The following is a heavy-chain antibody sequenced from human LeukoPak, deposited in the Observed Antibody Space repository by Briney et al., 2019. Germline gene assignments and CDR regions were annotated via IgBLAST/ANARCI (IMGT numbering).Heavy chain of an antibody. CDR2: IAPSDSYT. CDR1: GHDFSDYW. Sequence: GESLKISCRGSGHDFSDYWIGWVRQVPGKGLEWMGRIAPSDSYTNYNPSFEGHVTMSVEKSITTVYLQWSSLKASDTAMYYCVRQPPGVYDTTQNWFDPWGQGTLVTVSS. J-gene: IGHJ5*02. D-gene: IGHD3-22*01. CDR3: VRQPPGVYDTTQNWFDP. V-gene: IGHV5-10-1*01.